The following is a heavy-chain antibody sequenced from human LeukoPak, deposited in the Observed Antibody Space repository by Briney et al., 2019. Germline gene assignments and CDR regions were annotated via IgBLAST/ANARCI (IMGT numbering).Heavy chain of an antibody. J-gene: IGHJ4*02. CDR2: ISSGGSTI. V-gene: IGHV3-11*01. Sequence: PGGSLRLSCAVSGFTFSDYYMSWIRQAPGKGLEWVSYISSGGSTISHADSVKGRFTISRDNAENSLYLQMNSLRAEDTAVYYCARRAAAARCFDSWGQGTLVTVSS. CDR1: GFTFSDYY. CDR3: ARRAAAARCFDS. D-gene: IGHD6-13*01.